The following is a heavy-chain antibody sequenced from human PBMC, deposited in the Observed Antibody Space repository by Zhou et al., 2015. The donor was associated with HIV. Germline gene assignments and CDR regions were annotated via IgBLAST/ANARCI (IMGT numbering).Heavy chain of an antibody. CDR3: ASLGYCSSTSCYGQYYYYYYMDV. CDR1: GGTFSSYA. J-gene: IGHJ6*03. V-gene: IGHV1-69*01. CDR2: IIPIFGTA. D-gene: IGHD2-2*01. Sequence: QVQLVQSGAEVKKPGSSVKVSCKASGGTFSSYAISWVRQAPGQGLEWMGGIIPIFGTANYAQKFQGRVTITADESTSTAYMELSSLRSEDTAVYYCASLGYCSSTSCYGQYYYYYYMDVWGKGPRSPSP.